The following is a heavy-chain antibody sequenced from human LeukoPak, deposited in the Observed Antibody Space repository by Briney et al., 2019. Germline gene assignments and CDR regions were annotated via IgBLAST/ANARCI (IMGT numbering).Heavy chain of an antibody. J-gene: IGHJ6*03. V-gene: IGHV3-21*01. CDR3: AIKYYDTSGYQDYFFYMDV. Sequence: PGGSLRLSCAAPGFTSRSSSMNWVPQAPGKGLEWVSSISSIITIYYAESVKSRITISRDNAKNSLNLQMNSLRAEDTAVYYCAIKYYDTSGYQDYFFYMDVWGKGTTVTVSS. CDR2: ISSIITI. CDR1: GFTSRSSS. D-gene: IGHD3-22*01.